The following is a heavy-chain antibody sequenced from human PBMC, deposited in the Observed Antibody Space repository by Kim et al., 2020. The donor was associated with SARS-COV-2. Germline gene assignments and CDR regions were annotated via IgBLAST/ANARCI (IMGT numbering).Heavy chain of an antibody. CDR3: AKDMKEIHSGYDWEGLDY. D-gene: IGHD5-12*01. CDR2: ISWNSGSI. J-gene: IGHJ4*02. Sequence: GGSLRLSCAASGFTFDDYAMHWVRQAPGKGLEWVSGISWNSGSIGYADSVKGRFTISRDNAKNSLYLQMNSLRAEDTALYYCAKDMKEIHSGYDWEGLDYWGQGTLVTVSS. CDR1: GFTFDDYA. V-gene: IGHV3-9*01.